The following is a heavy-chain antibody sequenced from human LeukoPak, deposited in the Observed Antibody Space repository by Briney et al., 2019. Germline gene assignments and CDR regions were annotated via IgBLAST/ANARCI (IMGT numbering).Heavy chain of an antibody. Sequence: ASVKVSCKASGYTFTSYGIGWVRQAPGQGLEWMGWISAYNGNTNYAQKLQGRVTMTTDTSTSTAYMELRSLRSDDTAVYYCARAVHDYYGSGSYYRNHAFDIWGQGTMVTVSS. J-gene: IGHJ3*02. CDR2: ISAYNGNT. CDR3: ARAVHDYYGSGSYYRNHAFDI. V-gene: IGHV1-18*01. CDR1: GYTFTSYG. D-gene: IGHD3-10*01.